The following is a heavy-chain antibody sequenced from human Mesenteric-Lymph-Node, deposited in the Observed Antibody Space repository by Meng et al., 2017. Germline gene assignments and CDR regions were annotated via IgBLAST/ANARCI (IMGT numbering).Heavy chain of an antibody. CDR2: IYYSGTT. Sequence: ESLKISCTVSGGSISSYYWSWIRQPAGKGLEWIGYIYYSGTTNYNPSLKSRVTISVDTSKNQFSLKLSSVTAADTAVYYCARDSSSGWYSIDYWGQGTLVTVSS. CDR1: GGSISSYY. V-gene: IGHV4-59*01. D-gene: IGHD6-19*01. J-gene: IGHJ4*02. CDR3: ARDSSSGWYSIDY.